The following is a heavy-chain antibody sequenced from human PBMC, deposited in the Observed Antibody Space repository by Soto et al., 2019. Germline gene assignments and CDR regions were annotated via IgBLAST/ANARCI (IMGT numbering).Heavy chain of an antibody. V-gene: IGHV1-18*01. CDR1: GYTFTSYG. CDR2: ISAYNGNT. D-gene: IGHD3-22*01. CDR3: ARDDNYYDSSGLNRGDNY. J-gene: IGHJ4*02. Sequence: ASVKVSCKASGYTFTSYGISWVRQAPGQGLEWMGWISAYNGNTNYAQKLQGRVTMTTDTSTSTAYMELRSLRSDDTAVYYCARDDNYYDSSGLNRGDNYWGQGTLVTVSS.